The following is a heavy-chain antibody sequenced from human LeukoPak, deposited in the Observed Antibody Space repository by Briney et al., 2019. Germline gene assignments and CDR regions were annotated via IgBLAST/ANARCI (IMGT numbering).Heavy chain of an antibody. J-gene: IGHJ4*02. D-gene: IGHD5-18*01. CDR3: AKIGGPDPLYSYGYMDY. CDR1: GFTFSSYA. V-gene: IGHV3-23*01. CDR2: ISASGGST. Sequence: GGSLRLSCAPSGFTFSSYAMSWVRQAPGKGLEWVSAISASGGSTYYADSVKGRFTISRDNSKNTLYLQMNSLRAEDTAVYYCAKIGGPDPLYSYGYMDYWGQGTLVTVSS.